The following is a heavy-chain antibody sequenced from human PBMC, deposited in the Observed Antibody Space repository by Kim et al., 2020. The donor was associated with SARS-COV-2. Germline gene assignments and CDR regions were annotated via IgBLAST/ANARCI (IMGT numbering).Heavy chain of an antibody. CDR2: IWYDGSNK. D-gene: IGHD3-9*01. CDR3: ARGNILTGYAHLYYYYGMDV. CDR1: GFTFSSYG. Sequence: GGSLRLSCAASGFTFSSYGMHWVRQAPGKGLEWVAVIWYDGSNKYYADSVKGRFTISRDNSKNTLYLQMNSPRAEDTAVYYCARGNILTGYAHLYYYYGMDVWGQGTTVTVSS. J-gene: IGHJ6*02. V-gene: IGHV3-33*01.